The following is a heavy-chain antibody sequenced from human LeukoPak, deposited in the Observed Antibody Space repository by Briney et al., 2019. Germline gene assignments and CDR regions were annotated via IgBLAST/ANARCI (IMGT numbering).Heavy chain of an antibody. CDR2: INPNSGAT. CDR1: GNTFSGYY. CDR3: GSRGGSGKYDFDF. D-gene: IGHD3-10*01. V-gene: IGHV1-2*02. Sequence: GASVKVSCKASGNTFSGYYMHWVRRAPGQGLEWMGWINPNSGATNYAQKFQGRVTMTRDTSISTAYMELSSLRYDDTAVYYCGSRGGSGKYDFDFWGQGTLVTVSS. J-gene: IGHJ4*02.